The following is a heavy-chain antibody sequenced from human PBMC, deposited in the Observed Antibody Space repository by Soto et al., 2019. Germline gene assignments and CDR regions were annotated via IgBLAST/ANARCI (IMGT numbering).Heavy chain of an antibody. Sequence: QVQLQESGPGLVKPSQTLSLTCTVSGGSISSGGYYWSWIRQHPGKGLEWIGNIYYSGSTYYNPSLKSRVTISVDTSKNQFSLKLSSVTAADTAVYYCASSPAATYYYYGMDVWGRGITVTVSS. CDR1: GGSISSGGYY. D-gene: IGHD6-13*01. CDR3: ASSPAATYYYYGMDV. CDR2: IYYSGST. V-gene: IGHV4-31*03. J-gene: IGHJ6*02.